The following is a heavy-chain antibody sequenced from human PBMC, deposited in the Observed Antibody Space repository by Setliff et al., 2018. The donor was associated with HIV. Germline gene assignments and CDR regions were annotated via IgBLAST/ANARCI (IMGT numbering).Heavy chain of an antibody. CDR2: IHFSGST. CDR3: ARFYDYYGHRLDY. CDR1: GGSISSSTYY. J-gene: IGHJ4*02. V-gene: IGHV4-39*01. Sequence: SETLSLTCTVSGGSISSSTYYWGWIRQPPGKGLEWIGNIHFSGSTYYNPSLKSRVTIFIDTSKNQFSLRLSFVTAADTAVYYCARFYDYYGHRLDYWGQGTQVTVSS. D-gene: IGHD3-16*01.